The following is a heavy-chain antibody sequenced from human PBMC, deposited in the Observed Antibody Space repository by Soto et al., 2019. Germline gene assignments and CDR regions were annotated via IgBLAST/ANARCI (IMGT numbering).Heavy chain of an antibody. J-gene: IGHJ4*02. CDR3: ARVQWEPRAGYYFDY. V-gene: IGHV1-18*01. CDR2: ISAYNGDT. Sequence: ASVKVSCKASGYTFTSYGISWVRQAPGQGLEWMGWISAYNGDTNYAQKLQGRVTMTTDTSTSTAYMELRSLRSDDTAVYYCARVQWEPRAGYYFDYWGQGTLVTVSS. D-gene: IGHD1-26*01. CDR1: GYTFTSYG.